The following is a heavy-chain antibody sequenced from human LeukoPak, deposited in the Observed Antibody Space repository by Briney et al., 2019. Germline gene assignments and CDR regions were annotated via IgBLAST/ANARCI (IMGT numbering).Heavy chain of an antibody. CDR3: ARSPWVPAAIRWKDWFDP. CDR1: GGSISSGDYY. D-gene: IGHD2-2*01. J-gene: IGHJ5*02. Sequence: PSETLSLTCTVSGGSISSGDYYWSWFRQPPGKGLEWIGYIYYSGSTYYNPSLKSRVTISVDTSKNQFSLKLSSVTAADTAVYYCARSPWVPAAIRWKDWFDPWGQGTLVTVSS. V-gene: IGHV4-30-4*01. CDR2: IYYSGST.